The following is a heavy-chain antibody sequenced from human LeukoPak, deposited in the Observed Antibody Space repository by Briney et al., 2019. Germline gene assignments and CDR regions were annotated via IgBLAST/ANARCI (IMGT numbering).Heavy chain of an antibody. Sequence: ASVKVSCKTSGYTFSNFGINWVRQAPGQGLEWMGIIDPSGGSTSYAQNFQGGITMTRDATTSTVYLELSSLRSEDTAVYYCARDFGEMPNYWGQGTLVTVSS. CDR2: IDPSGGST. D-gene: IGHD5-24*01. CDR1: GYTFSNFG. J-gene: IGHJ4*02. CDR3: ARDFGEMPNY. V-gene: IGHV1-46*01.